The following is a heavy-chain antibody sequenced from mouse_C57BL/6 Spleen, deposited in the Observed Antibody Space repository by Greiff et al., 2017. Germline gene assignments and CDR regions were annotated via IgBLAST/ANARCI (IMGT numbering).Heavy chain of an antibody. D-gene: IGHD2-1*01. V-gene: IGHV14-4*01. J-gene: IGHJ4*01. CDR1: GFNIKDDY. CDR3: TTVSISYGNVYAMDY. CDR2: IDPENGDT. Sequence: DVQLQESGAELVRPGASVKLSCPASGFNIKDDYMHWVKQRPEQGLEWIGWIDPENGDTEYASKFQGKATITADTSSNTAYLQLSSLTSADTAVYYSTTVSISYGNVYAMDYWGQGTSVTVSS.